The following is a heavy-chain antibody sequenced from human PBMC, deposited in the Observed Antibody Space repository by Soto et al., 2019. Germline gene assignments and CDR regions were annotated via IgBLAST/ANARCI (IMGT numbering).Heavy chain of an antibody. V-gene: IGHV4-30-4*01. CDR2: IYYSGST. Sequence: PSETLSLTCTVSGGSISSGDYYWSWIRQPPGKGLEWIGYIYYSGSTYYNPSLKSRVTISVDTSKNQFFLKLSSVTAADTAVYYCARHYYDSSGYPPFDYWGQGTLVTVS. D-gene: IGHD3-22*01. CDR1: GGSISSGDYY. J-gene: IGHJ4*02. CDR3: ARHYYDSSGYPPFDY.